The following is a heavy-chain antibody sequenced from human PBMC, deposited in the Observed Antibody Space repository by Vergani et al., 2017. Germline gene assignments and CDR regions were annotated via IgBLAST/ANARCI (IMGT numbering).Heavy chain of an antibody. V-gene: IGHV3-23*01. CDR3: TSSWGLYYLHGEYFQY. CDR2: ISSGGGDI. J-gene: IGHJ1*01. CDR1: GFNFETYT. D-gene: IGHD3-10*01. Sequence: EVQLLESGGGLVQPGGSRRLSCAGAGFNFETYTMAYVRQAPGKGLDWVATISSGGGDIFYADSVKVRFTISRENSKNTLFLQMNSLKAEDTAVYYCTSSWGLYYLHGEYFQYWGRGTLVSVSS.